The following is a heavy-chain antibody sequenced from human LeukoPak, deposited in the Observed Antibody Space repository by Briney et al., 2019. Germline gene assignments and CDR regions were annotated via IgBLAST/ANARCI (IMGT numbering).Heavy chain of an antibody. D-gene: IGHD4-17*01. V-gene: IGHV1-2*02. CDR1: GYTFTGYY. CDR2: INPNSGGT. CDR3: ARVGQLATTDFDY. J-gene: IGHJ4*02. Sequence: GASVKVSCKASGYTFTGYYMHWVRQAPGQGLEWMGWINPNSGGTNYAQKFQGRVTMTRDTSISTAYMELSRLRSDDTAVYYCARVGQLATTDFDYWGQGTLVTVSS.